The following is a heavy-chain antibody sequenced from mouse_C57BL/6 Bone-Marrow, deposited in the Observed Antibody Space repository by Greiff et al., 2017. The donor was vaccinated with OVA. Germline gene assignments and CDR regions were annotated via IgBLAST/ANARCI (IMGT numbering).Heavy chain of an antibody. CDR3: ARFTYSNSYYFDY. J-gene: IGHJ2*01. D-gene: IGHD2-5*01. CDR2: IHPNSGST. V-gene: IGHV1-64*01. Sequence: QVHVKQPGAELVKPGASVKLSCKASGYTFTSYWMHWVKQRPGQGLEWIGMIHPNSGSTNYNEKFKSKATLTVDKSSSTAYMQLSSLTSEDSAVYYCARFTYSNSYYFDYWGQGTTLTVSS. CDR1: GYTFTSYW.